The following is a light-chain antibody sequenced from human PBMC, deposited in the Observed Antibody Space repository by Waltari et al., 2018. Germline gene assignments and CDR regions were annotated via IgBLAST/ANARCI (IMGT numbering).Light chain of an antibody. Sequence: EVVMTQSPATLPASPGERATLSCRASQSVSTNVAWYQQKPGQAPRLLIFDASTRATGIPARFTGSGSGTEFTLTVSSLQSEDFAVYYCQQYNYWPTFGQGTKVEFQ. J-gene: IGKJ1*01. CDR2: DAS. CDR1: QSVSTN. CDR3: QQYNYWPT. V-gene: IGKV3-15*01.